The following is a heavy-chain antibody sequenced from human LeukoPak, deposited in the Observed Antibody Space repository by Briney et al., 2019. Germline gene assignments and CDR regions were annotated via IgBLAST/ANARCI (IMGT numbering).Heavy chain of an antibody. CDR1: GGPISTHY. Sequence: SETLSLTCIVSGGPISTHYWSWSRQPPGKGLAWIGNNDYSGSTNYNPSLKSRVTMSVDTSKNQFSLKLNSVTAADTAVYYCARGATFRGTYYMDVWGKGTTVTVSS. CDR2: NDYSGST. D-gene: IGHD3-10*01. J-gene: IGHJ6*03. CDR3: ARGATFRGTYYMDV. V-gene: IGHV4-59*11.